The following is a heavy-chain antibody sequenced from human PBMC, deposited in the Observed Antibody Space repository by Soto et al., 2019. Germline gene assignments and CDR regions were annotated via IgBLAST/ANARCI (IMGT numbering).Heavy chain of an antibody. V-gene: IGHV3-74*01. CDR1: GFTFSSYW. D-gene: IGHD3-10*01. Sequence: EVQLVESGGSLVQPGGSLRLSCAASGFTFSSYWMHWVRQAPGKGLVWVSRINSDGSSTSYADSVKGRFTISRDNAKNTLYLQLNSLRAEDTAVYYCAREAGTGDFDYWGQGTLVTVSS. CDR2: INSDGSST. CDR3: AREAGTGDFDY. J-gene: IGHJ4*02.